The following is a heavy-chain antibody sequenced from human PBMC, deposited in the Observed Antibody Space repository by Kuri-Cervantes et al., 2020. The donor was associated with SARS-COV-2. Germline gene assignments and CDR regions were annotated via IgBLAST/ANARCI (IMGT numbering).Heavy chain of an antibody. J-gene: IGHJ1*01. V-gene: IGHV3-48*04. CDR2: ISSSSSTI. CDR3: ARGNKYLQH. CDR1: GFIFSSHS. D-gene: IGHD1/OR15-1a*01. Sequence: GGSLRLSCAASGFIFSSHSMNWVRQAPGKGLEWVSYISSSSSTIYYADSVKGRFTISRDNAKNSLYLQMNSLRAEDTAVYYCARGNKYLQHWGQGTLVTVSS.